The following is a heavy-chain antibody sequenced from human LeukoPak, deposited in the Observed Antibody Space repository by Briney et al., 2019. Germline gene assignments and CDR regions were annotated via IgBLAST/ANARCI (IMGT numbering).Heavy chain of an antibody. CDR3: ARAAYDSSGYLTL. V-gene: IGHV3-7*01. J-gene: IGHJ4*02. Sequence: GGSLRLSCAASGFTFSSYWMGWVRQAPGKRLEWVANMNIDGSEKYYADSVKGRFTISRDNARNSVYLQMNSLRVEDTAVYYCARAAYDSSGYLTLWGQGTLVTVSS. CDR1: GFTFSSYW. CDR2: MNIDGSEK. D-gene: IGHD3-22*01.